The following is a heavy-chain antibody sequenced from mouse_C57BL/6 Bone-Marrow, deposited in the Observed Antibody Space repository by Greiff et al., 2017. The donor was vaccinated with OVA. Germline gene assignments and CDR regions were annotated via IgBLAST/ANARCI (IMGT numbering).Heavy chain of an antibody. CDR1: GYSITSGYD. J-gene: IGHJ4*01. CDR3: ARPYGSSYAYAMDY. CDR2: ISYSGST. D-gene: IGHD1-1*01. V-gene: IGHV3-1*01. Sequence: EVMLVESGPGMVKPSQSLSLTCTVTGYSITSGYDWHWIRHFPGNKLEWMGYISYSGSTNYNPSLKSRISITHDTSKNHFFLKLNSVTTEDTATYYCARPYGSSYAYAMDYWGQGTSVTVSS.